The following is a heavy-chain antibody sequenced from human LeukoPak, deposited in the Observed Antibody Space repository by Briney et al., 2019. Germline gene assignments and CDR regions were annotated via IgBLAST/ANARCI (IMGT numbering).Heavy chain of an antibody. V-gene: IGHV3-21*01. Sequence: GESLRLSCAASGFTFNTYGMNWVRQAPGKGLEWVSFISTSSSYIYYADSVKGRFTISRDNAKNSLYLQMNSLRAEDTAVYYCARDWGNWDFDYWGQGTLVIVSS. D-gene: IGHD1-1*01. CDR2: ISTSSSYI. J-gene: IGHJ4*02. CDR3: ARDWGNWDFDY. CDR1: GFTFNTYG.